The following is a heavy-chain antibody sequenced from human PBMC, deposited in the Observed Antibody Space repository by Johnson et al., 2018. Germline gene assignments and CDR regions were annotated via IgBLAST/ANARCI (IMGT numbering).Heavy chain of an antibody. CDR2: VTWDGGAT. J-gene: IGHJ4*02. D-gene: IGHD3-10*01. CDR1: GFTFDDYA. Sequence: VQLVQSGGGLEQPGRSLRLSCAASGFTFDDYAMHWFRQVPGQGLEWVSLVTWDGGATFYADSVKGRFTISRDNRKNSLYLQMNSLRTEDTAFYYCAKEKGRLIDSWGQGTQVTVSS. CDR3: AKEKGRLIDS. V-gene: IGHV3-43*01.